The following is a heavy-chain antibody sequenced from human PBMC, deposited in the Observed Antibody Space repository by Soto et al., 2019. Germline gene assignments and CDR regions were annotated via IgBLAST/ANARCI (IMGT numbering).Heavy chain of an antibody. Sequence: GGSLRLSCAASGFTFSSDGRHWVRQAPGKGLEWVAVISYDGSYQYYVDSVKGRFTISRDNSKNTLYLQMNSLRAEDTAVYYCAKDEISKTIRGDAFNFWGQGTMVTVS. CDR2: ISYDGSYQ. D-gene: IGHD1-7*01. J-gene: IGHJ3*01. V-gene: IGHV3-30*18. CDR1: GFTFSSDG. CDR3: AKDEISKTIRGDAFNF.